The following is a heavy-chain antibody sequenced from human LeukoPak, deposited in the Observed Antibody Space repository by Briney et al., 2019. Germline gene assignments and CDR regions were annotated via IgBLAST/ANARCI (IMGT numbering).Heavy chain of an antibody. J-gene: IGHJ4*02. CDR1: GYTFTTYA. Sequence: ASVKVSCKASGYTFTTYAMHWVRQAPGQRLEWMGWINTGNGNTKYSQEFQGRVTITRDTSASTAYMELSSLRSEDTAVYYCARDGDGDIHYFDYWGQGTLVTVSS. CDR3: ARDGDGDIHYFDY. V-gene: IGHV1-3*04. CDR2: INTGNGNT. D-gene: IGHD4-17*01.